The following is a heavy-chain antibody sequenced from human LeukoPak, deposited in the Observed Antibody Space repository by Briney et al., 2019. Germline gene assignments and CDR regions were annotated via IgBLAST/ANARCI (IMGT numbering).Heavy chain of an antibody. J-gene: IGHJ6*03. D-gene: IGHD1-26*01. V-gene: IGHV3-15*01. CDR2: IKSKTDGGTT. CDR3: TTDYSGSYAVYYYYYMDV. CDR1: GFTFSNAW. Sequence: GGSLRLSCAASGFTFSNAWMSWVRQAPGKGLEWVGRIKSKTDGGTTDYAAPVKGRFTISRDDSKNTLYLQMNSLKTEDTAVYYCTTDYSGSYAVYYYYYMDVWGKGTTVTVSS.